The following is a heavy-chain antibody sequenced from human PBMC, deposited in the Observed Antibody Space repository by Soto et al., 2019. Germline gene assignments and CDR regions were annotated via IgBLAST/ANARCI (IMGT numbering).Heavy chain of an antibody. CDR2: IYHTGST. V-gene: IGHV4-31*03. CDR1: GGSISTVGHY. D-gene: IGHD1-1*01. J-gene: IGHJ4*02. Sequence: SETLSLTCSVSGGSISTVGHYWTWIRQPPGKGLEWIGSIYHTGSTYYSKSLRSRLTMSVDTSKSQFSLRLGSVTAADTAVYYCARATGTLRSRNCDYWGQGSLVTVSS. CDR3: ARATGTLRSRNCDY.